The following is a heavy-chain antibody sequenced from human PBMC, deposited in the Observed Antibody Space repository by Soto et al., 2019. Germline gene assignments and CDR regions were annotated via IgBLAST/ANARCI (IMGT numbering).Heavy chain of an antibody. D-gene: IGHD2-21*01. CDR3: ASAPIGASSYCCYGMDI. V-gene: IGHV4-4*02. Sequence: PSETLSLTCAVSGGSISSSNWCSWVRQPPGKGLAWIGEIYHSGSTNYNPSFKSRVTISVDKSKNQFSRKLCFVTAAYTAAYHSASAPIGASSYCCYGMDIQGRGTRFGVSS. CDR2: IYHSGST. J-gene: IGHJ6*02. CDR1: GGSISSSNW.